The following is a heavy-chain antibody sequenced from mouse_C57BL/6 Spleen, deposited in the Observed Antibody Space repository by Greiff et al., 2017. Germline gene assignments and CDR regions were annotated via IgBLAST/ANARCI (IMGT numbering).Heavy chain of an antibody. J-gene: IGHJ4*01. V-gene: IGHV2-2*01. CDR3: ARNYGGNYYAMDY. CDR1: GFSLTSYG. CDR2: IWSGGST. Sequence: QVHVKQSGPGLVQPSQSLSITCTVSGFSLTSYGVHWVRQSPGKGLEWLGVIWSGGSTDYNAAFISRLSISKDNSKSQVFFKMNSLQADDTAIYYCARNYGGNYYAMDYWGQGTSVTVSS. D-gene: IGHD1-1*02.